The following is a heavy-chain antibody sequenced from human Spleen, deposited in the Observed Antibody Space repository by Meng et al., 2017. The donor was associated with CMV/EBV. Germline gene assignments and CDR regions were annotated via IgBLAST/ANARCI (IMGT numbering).Heavy chain of an antibody. J-gene: IGHJ6*02. V-gene: IGHV3-11*04. Sequence: GGSLRLPCVAPGFTLSDYYMSWIRHAPGRGREWVSLISITGIIIHYADSGKGRFTISRDNARDSVFLSMNSLRGEDTAVYYCARDTLANYDFWSGGSRADAMDVWGQGTTVTVSS. D-gene: IGHD3-3*01. CDR2: ISITGIII. CDR1: GFTLSDYY. CDR3: ARDTLANYDFWSGGSRADAMDV.